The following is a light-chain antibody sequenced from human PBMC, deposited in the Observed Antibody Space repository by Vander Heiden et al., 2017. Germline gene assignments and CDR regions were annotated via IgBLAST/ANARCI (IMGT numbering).Light chain of an antibody. Sequence: QSALPPPASVSGPPGQSLPISCTGTSSDVGGYNYVSWYQQHPGKAPKLMIYDVSNRPSGVSNRFSGSKSGNTASLTISGLQAEDEADYYCSSDTSSSTWVFGGGTKLTVL. J-gene: IGLJ3*02. CDR2: DVS. V-gene: IGLV2-14*01. CDR3: SSDTSSSTWV. CDR1: SSDVGGYNY.